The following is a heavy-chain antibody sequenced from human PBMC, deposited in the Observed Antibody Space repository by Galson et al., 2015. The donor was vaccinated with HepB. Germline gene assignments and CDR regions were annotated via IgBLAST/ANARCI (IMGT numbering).Heavy chain of an antibody. CDR3: VRGLRGVAFY. V-gene: IGHV3-53*01. CDR2: LYATGNT. J-gene: IGHJ4*02. CDR1: GFSVSDNY. Sequence: SLRLSCAASGFSVSDNYLSWFRQAPGKGLQWVSTLYATGNTYYADSVKGRFTISRAESMNTLYLQMNNVGADDTAVYYCVRGLRGVAFYWGQGTLVTVSS. D-gene: IGHD3-10*01.